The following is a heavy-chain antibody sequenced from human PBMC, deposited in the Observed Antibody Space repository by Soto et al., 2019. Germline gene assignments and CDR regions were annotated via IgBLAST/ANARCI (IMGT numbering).Heavy chain of an antibody. V-gene: IGHV3-48*02. CDR1: GFTFSSYS. CDR2: ISSSSSTI. Sequence: PGGSLRLSCAASGFTFSSYSMNWVRQAPGKGLEWVSYISSSSSTIYYADSVKGRFTISRDNAKNSLYLQMNGLRDEDTAVYYCAREADYYYGMDVWGQGTTVTVSS. J-gene: IGHJ6*02. CDR3: AREADYYYGMDV.